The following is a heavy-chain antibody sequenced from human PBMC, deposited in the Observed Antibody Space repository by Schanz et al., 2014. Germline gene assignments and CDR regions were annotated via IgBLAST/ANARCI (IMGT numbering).Heavy chain of an antibody. V-gene: IGHV3-7*01. J-gene: IGHJ4*02. CDR3: ARDGYNAYDLKRGDY. CDR1: EFTFGSYG. CDR2: IKQDGSEK. Sequence: EVQLVESGGGLVQPGGSLRLSGAASEFTFGSYGLSWVRQPPGKGLEWVANIKQDGSEKYYVDSVQGRFTISRDNAKNSLYLQMNSLRAEDTAVYYCARDGYNAYDLKRGDYWGQGTQVAVSS. D-gene: IGHD5-12*01.